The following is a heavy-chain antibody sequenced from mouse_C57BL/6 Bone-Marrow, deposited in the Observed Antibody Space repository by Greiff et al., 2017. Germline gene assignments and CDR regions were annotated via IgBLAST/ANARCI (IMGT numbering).Heavy chain of an antibody. V-gene: IGHV1-64*01. J-gene: IGHJ4*01. CDR1: GYTFTSYW. CDR2: IHPNSGST. CDR3: ARGGITTRFAMDY. Sequence: QVQLQQPGAELVKPGASVKLSCKASGYTFTSYWMHWVKQRPGQGLEWIGMIHPNSGSTNYNEKFKSKATLTVDKSSSTAYMQLSSLTSEDSAVYYCARGGITTRFAMDYWGQGTSVTVSS. D-gene: IGHD2-4*01.